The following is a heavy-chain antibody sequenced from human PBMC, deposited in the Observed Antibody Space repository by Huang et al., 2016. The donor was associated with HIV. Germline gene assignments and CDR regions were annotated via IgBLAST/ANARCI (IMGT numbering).Heavy chain of an antibody. CDR3: ARAGGFEI. J-gene: IGHJ3*02. Sequence: EEHLVESGGGLVQLGGYLRLSCEGSGFKLSNYWMQWVRQAPGQGLKWVSRIRSDGRTTDYADSVKGRFTISRDNAKNTLYLQMSSLTAEDTAIYYCARAGGFEIWGQGTVVTVSS. CDR1: GFKLSNYW. CDR2: IRSDGRTT. D-gene: IGHD2-15*01. V-gene: IGHV3-74*01.